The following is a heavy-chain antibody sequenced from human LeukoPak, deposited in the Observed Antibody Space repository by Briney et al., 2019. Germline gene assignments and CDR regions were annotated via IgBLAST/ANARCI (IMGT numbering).Heavy chain of an antibody. CDR1: GFTFSNFW. D-gene: IGHD1-26*01. CDR2: IKQDETEK. Sequence: PGESLRLSCTASGFTFSNFWMGWVRQAPGKGLEWVANIKQDETEKFYLGSVKGRFTISRDNAKNSLYLQMNSLRAEDTAVYYCARDIGATNWFDPWGQGTLVTVSS. V-gene: IGHV3-7*01. J-gene: IGHJ5*02. CDR3: ARDIGATNWFDP.